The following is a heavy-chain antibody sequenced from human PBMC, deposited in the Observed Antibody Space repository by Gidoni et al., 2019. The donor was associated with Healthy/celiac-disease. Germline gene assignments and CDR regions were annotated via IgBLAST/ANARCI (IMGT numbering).Heavy chain of an antibody. CDR2: IIPIFGTA. D-gene: IGHD5-18*01. Sequence: QVQLVQSGAEVKKPGSSVKVSCTASGGTFSSYAISWVRQAPGQGLEWMGGIIPIFGTANYAQKFQGRVTITADESTSTAYMELSSLRSEDTAVYYCARDTNTAMVTGWCDPWGQGTLVTVSS. J-gene: IGHJ5*02. V-gene: IGHV1-69*01. CDR3: ARDTNTAMVTGWCDP. CDR1: GGTFSSYA.